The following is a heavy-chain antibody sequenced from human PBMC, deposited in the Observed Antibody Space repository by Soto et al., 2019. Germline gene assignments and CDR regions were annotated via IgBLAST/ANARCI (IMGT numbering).Heavy chain of an antibody. D-gene: IGHD2-8*02. Sequence: SETLSLTCTVSGGSINTVNYFWSWIRQSPDKGLEWIGHIYNGGTTYNNPSLKSRVTISVDTSKNQFSLKLTSVTAADTAVYYCARDKITGLFDYWGQGTLVTVSS. CDR1: GGSINTVNYF. J-gene: IGHJ4*02. V-gene: IGHV4-39*07. CDR2: IYNGGTT. CDR3: ARDKITGLFDY.